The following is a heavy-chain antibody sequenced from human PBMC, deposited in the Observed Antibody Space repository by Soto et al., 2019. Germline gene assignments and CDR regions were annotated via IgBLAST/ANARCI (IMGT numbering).Heavy chain of an antibody. D-gene: IGHD3-3*01. CDR1: AGSFSAYS. CDR3: ARARFDSWSHIYYGLDV. J-gene: IGHJ6*02. Sequence: LXLACGVYAGSFSAYSWTWLRQSPVKGLEWIGEITHGGSTDYNPALKSRLVMSVDTSKNQFSLRVTSVTAADAAVYFCARARFDSWSHIYYGLDVWGQGTTVTVSS. V-gene: IGHV4-34*01. CDR2: ITHGGST.